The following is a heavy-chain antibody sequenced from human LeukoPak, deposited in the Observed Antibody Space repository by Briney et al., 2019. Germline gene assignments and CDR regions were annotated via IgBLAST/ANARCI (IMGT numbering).Heavy chain of an antibody. CDR3: ARDLIEYYFDY. Sequence: GGSLRLSCAASGFTFSIYSMHWVRQAPGKGLEWVAIISKDGNNKYYTDSVKGRFTISRDNSKNTPYLQMNSLRAEDTAVYYCARDLIEYYFDYWGQGTLVTVSS. V-gene: IGHV3-30-3*01. CDR2: ISKDGNNK. J-gene: IGHJ4*02. CDR1: GFTFSIYS. D-gene: IGHD2-21*01.